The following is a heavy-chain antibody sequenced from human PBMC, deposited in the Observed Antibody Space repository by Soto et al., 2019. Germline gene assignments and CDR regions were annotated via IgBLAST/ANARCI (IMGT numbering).Heavy chain of an antibody. J-gene: IGHJ4*02. Sequence: EVQLVESGGGLVQPGGSVRLSCAASGFTISRYAMNWVRQAPGKGLEWVSFITSSSSTIYYADSVRGRFTISRDNAKNSLYLQMNSLRAEDTAIYYCARDIVVVPAAHSDYWGQGTLVTVSS. D-gene: IGHD2-2*01. V-gene: IGHV3-48*01. CDR3: ARDIVVVPAAHSDY. CDR1: GFTISRYA. CDR2: ITSSSSTI.